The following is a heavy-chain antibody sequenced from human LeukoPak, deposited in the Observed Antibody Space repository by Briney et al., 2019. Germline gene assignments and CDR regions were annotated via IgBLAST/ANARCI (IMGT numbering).Heavy chain of an antibody. V-gene: IGHV3-7*01. D-gene: IGHD2-15*01. CDR3: ATTFPYCSEDNCAL. J-gene: IGHJ1*01. CDR2: VNPGGSVQ. Sequence: GGSLRLSCIASGVAIGSSWMSWVRQSPGKRLEWVANVNPGGSVQNYVDSVTGRFTISRDNAKNSLYLQINNLRADDTAVYYCATTFPYCSEDNCALGGQGTLVTVSS. CDR1: GVAIGSSW.